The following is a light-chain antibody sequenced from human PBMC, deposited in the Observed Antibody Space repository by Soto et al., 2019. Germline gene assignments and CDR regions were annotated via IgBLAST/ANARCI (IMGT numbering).Light chain of an antibody. CDR1: SSNIRGSD. J-gene: IGLJ1*01. CDR3: AAWDDSLSGYV. V-gene: IGLV1-47*01. CDR2: KNN. Sequence: QSVRTQPPSAAGTPGQRITISCSGSSSNIRGSDVYWYQQLPGTAPKLLIRKNNQRPSGVPDRFSGSKSGTSASLAISGLRSEDEADYYCAAWDDSLSGYVFGAGTKVTVL.